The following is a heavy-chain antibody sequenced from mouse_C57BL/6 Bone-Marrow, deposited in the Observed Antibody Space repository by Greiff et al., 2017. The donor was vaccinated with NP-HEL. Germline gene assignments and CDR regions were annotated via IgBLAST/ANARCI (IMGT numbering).Heavy chain of an antibody. Sequence: VKLVESGPGLVQPSQSLSITCTVSGFSLTSYGVHWVRQSPGKGLEWLGVIWSGGSTDYNAAFISRLSISKDKSKSQVFFKMNSLQADDTAIYYCARNRVGLHYFDYWGQGTTLTVSS. CDR1: GFSLTSYG. V-gene: IGHV2-2*01. J-gene: IGHJ2*01. CDR3: ARNRVGLHYFDY. CDR2: IWSGGST. D-gene: IGHD3-1*01.